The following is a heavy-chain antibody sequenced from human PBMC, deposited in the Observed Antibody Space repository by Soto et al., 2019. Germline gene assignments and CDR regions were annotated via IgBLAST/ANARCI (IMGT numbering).Heavy chain of an antibody. D-gene: IGHD2-15*01. CDR3: ASSAGFCSGGSCYDY. V-gene: IGHV3-53*01. J-gene: IGHJ4*02. CDR2: IYSGGLT. CDR1: KLTVGSSY. Sequence: GGSLRLSCAASKLTVGSSYMTWVRQAPGKGLEWVSVIYSGGLTYYADSVKGRFTISRDTSKNTPYLQMNTLRADDTAVYYCASSAGFCSGGSCYDYWGQGTLVTVSS.